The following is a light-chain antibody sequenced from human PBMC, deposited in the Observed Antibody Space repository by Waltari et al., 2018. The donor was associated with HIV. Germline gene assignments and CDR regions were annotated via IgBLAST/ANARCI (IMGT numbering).Light chain of an antibody. CDR2: SAS. CDR3: QQSYRAPLT. V-gene: IGKV1-39*01. Sequence: DIQMTQSPSSLSVSVGGRVSITCRSNQNIDNHLNWYQKKPGRAPFLLIHSASQYQWKIPRRFSASGFVTVFTLTIDDVHLDDFASYYCQQSYRAPLTFGPGTRLE. J-gene: IGKJ2*01. CDR1: QNIDNH.